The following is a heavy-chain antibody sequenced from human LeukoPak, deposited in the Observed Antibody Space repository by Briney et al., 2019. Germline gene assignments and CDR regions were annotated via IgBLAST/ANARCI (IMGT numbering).Heavy chain of an antibody. D-gene: IGHD3-16*02. V-gene: IGHV6-1*01. CDR2: TIYRSEWHH. CDR3: ATYRFDY. J-gene: IGHJ4*02. Sequence: SQTLSLTCAISGDNVSRTNVAWNWIRQSPSGGLEWLGRTIYRSEWHHDYAVSMKGRITISPDTSRNQFSLQLNSVTPEDTAVYYCATYRFDYWGQGTLVTVSA. CDR1: GDNVSRTNVA.